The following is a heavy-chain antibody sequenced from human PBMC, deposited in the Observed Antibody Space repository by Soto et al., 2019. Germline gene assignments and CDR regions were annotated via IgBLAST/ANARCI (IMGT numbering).Heavy chain of an antibody. CDR1: GYTFTSYW. D-gene: IGHD2-15*01. Sequence: GESLKISCKGSGYTFTSYWIGWVRQMPGEGLGWMGVIYPSDSDIRYSPSFQGKVTISADKSITTAYLQWSSLKAADTAMYYCVRSGTSSGRFSDYWGQGTLVTVSS. V-gene: IGHV5-51*01. CDR3: VRSGTSSGRFSDY. J-gene: IGHJ4*02. CDR2: IYPSDSDI.